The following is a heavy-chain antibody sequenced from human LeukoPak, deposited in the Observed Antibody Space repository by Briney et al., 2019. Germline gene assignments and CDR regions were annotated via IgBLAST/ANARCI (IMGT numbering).Heavy chain of an antibody. J-gene: IGHJ4*02. CDR3: ARDDHFETSDY. D-gene: IGHD1-14*01. V-gene: IGHV3-7*01. Sequence: GGSLRLSCAASGFTFSSYWMSWVRQAPGKGLEWMTNIKQDGSEKYYVDSVKGRFTISRDNAKNSLYLQMNSLRAEDTAVYYCARDDHFETSDYWGQGTLVTVSS. CDR1: GFTFSSYW. CDR2: IKQDGSEK.